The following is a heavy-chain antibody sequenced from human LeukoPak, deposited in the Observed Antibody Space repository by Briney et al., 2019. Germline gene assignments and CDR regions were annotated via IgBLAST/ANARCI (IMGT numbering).Heavy chain of an antibody. Sequence: PGGSLRLSCAASGFTFSSYSMNWVRQAPGKGLEWVAVISYDGSNKYYADSVKGRFTISRDNSKNALYLQMNSLRAEDTAVYYCAKGLSNFDYWGQGTLVTVSS. CDR1: GFTFSSYS. CDR2: ISYDGSNK. J-gene: IGHJ4*02. CDR3: AKGLSNFDY. V-gene: IGHV3-30*18.